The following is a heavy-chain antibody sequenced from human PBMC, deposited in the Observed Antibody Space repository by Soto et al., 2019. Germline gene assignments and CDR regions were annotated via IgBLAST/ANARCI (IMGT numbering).Heavy chain of an antibody. V-gene: IGHV4-30-4*01. CDR1: GGSISSGDYY. J-gene: IGHJ5*02. Sequence: QVQLQESGPGLVKPSQTLSLTCTVSGGSISSGDYYWSWIRQPPGKGLEWIGYIYYSGSTYYNPSLKSRVTISVDTSKNQFSLKLSSVTAADTAVYYWARAPGYCSSTSCHNWFDPWGQGSLVTVSS. D-gene: IGHD2-2*03. CDR3: ARAPGYCSSTSCHNWFDP. CDR2: IYYSGST.